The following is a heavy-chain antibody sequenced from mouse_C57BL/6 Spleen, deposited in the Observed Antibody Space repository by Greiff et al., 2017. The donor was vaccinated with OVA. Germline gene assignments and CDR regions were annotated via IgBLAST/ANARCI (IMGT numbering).Heavy chain of an antibody. CDR3: ARGRYDYGFDY. CDR2: ISSGSSTI. D-gene: IGHD2-4*01. Sequence: EVQLVETGGGLVKPGGSLKLSCAASGFTFSDYGMHWVRQAPEKGLEWVAYISSGSSTINYADTVKGRFTISRDNAKNTLFLQMTRLRSEDTAMYYCARGRYDYGFDYWGQGTTLTVSS. CDR1: GFTFSDYG. V-gene: IGHV5-17*01. J-gene: IGHJ2*01.